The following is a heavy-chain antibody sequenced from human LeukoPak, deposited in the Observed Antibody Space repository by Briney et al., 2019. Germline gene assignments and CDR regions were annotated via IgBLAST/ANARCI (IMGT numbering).Heavy chain of an antibody. CDR2: ISDSGGST. CDR1: GISFSRYS. D-gene: IGHD6-19*01. J-gene: IGHJ5*02. CDR3: AKDLSRAVAADWFDP. V-gene: IGHV3-23*01. Sequence: GGSLRLSCVASGISFSRYSLSWVRQAPGKGLEWVSSISDSGGSTYYADSVKGRFTISRDNSKNTLYLQMTNLRAADTAVYYCAKDLSRAVAADWFDPWDQGSLVTVSS.